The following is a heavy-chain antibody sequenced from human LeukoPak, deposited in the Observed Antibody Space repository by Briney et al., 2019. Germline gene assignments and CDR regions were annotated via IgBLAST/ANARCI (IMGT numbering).Heavy chain of an antibody. CDR3: AKDRNAWPTYFES. V-gene: IGHV3-23*01. J-gene: IGHJ4*02. CDR2: ISSSGGTT. D-gene: IGHD1-14*01. Sequence: GGSLRLSSAASGFTFSTYAVNWVRQAPGKGLEWVSAISSSGGTTYYADSVKGRFSISRDNSKNTLYLRMNSLRAEDTAIYYCAKDRNAWPTYFESWGQGTLVTVSA. CDR1: GFTFSTYA.